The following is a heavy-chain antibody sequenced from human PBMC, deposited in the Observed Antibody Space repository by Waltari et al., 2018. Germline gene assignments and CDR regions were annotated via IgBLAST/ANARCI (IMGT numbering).Heavy chain of an antibody. J-gene: IGHJ4*02. Sequence: QVQLQESGPGLVKPSETLSLTCTVSGGSISSYYWSWIRQPPGKGLEWIGYIYYSGSTNYNPSLKSRVTISVDTSKNQFSLKLSSVTAADTAVDYCARYSSGWYFDYWGQGTLVTVSS. CDR1: GGSISSYY. CDR3: ARYSSGWYFDY. D-gene: IGHD6-19*01. CDR2: IYYSGST. V-gene: IGHV4-59*01.